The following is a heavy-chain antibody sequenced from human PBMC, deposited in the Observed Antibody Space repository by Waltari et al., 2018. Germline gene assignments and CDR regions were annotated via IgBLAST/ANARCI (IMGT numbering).Heavy chain of an antibody. Sequence: QLLESGGGLVHPGGSLRLSCAASGFTLSTYAMSWVRRVPGEGVEWVSSIGGGDGSTYYADSGKGRFTVSRDNSKNTLSLQMNGLGADDTAVYFCARVAGYTNGGFDYWGQGTLVTVSS. D-gene: IGHD2-8*01. V-gene: IGHV3-23*01. CDR3: ARVAGYTNGGFDY. CDR1: GFTLSTYA. J-gene: IGHJ4*02. CDR2: IGGGDGST.